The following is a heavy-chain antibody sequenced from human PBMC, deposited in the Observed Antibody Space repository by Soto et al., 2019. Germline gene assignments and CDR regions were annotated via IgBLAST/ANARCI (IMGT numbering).Heavy chain of an antibody. Sequence: GASVKVSCKASGYTFTDYYMEWVRQAPGQGLEWMGWINLNSGDTNFAQQFQGRVTMTGDTSITTAYMDLTRLRSDDTAVYYCARARPPFNWFDRWGQGSLVTVSS. D-gene: IGHD6-6*01. CDR1: GYTFTDYY. J-gene: IGHJ5*02. CDR2: INLNSGDT. V-gene: IGHV1-2*02. CDR3: ARARPPFNWFDR.